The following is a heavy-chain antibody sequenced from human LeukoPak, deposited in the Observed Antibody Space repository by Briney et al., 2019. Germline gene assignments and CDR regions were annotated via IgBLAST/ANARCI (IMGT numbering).Heavy chain of an antibody. CDR1: GGSISSGSYY. V-gene: IGHV4-61*01. J-gene: IGHJ3*02. CDR2: IYYSGST. Sequence: SETLSLTCTVSGGSISSGSYYWSWIRQPPWKGLEWIGYIYYSGSTSYNPSLKSRVTISVDTSKNQFSLKLSSVTAADTAVYYCAREGARWEPSFSAFDIWGQGTMVTVSS. D-gene: IGHD1-26*01. CDR3: AREGARWEPSFSAFDI.